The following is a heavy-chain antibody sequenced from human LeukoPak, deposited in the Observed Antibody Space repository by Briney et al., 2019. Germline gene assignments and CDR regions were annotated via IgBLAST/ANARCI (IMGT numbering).Heavy chain of an antibody. D-gene: IGHD3-22*01. CDR3: ARGDSSGYPY. Sequence: SETLSLTCAVYGGSFSGYYWSWIRQPPGKGLEWIGEINHSGSTNYNPSLKSRVTISVDTSKNQFSLKLSSVTAAGTAVYYCARGDSSGYPYWGQGTLVTVSS. V-gene: IGHV4-34*01. J-gene: IGHJ4*02. CDR2: INHSGST. CDR1: GGSFSGYY.